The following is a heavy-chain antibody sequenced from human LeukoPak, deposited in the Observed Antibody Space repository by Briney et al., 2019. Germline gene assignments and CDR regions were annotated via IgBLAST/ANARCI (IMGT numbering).Heavy chain of an antibody. J-gene: IGHJ4*02. CDR1: GFTFSRYG. V-gene: IGHV3-30*03. CDR2: ISYDGTNS. Sequence: GGSLRLSCAASGFTFSRYGMHWVRQAPGKGLEWVAGISYDGTNSYYADSVKGRFTISRDNANNSLYLQMNSLRAEDTALYYCARGFYGSGGYYPYYFDYWGQGTLVTVS. D-gene: IGHD3-10*01. CDR3: ARGFYGSGGYYPYYFDY.